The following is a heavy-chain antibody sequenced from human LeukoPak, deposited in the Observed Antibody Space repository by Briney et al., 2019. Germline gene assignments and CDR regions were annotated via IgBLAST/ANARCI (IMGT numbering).Heavy chain of an antibody. CDR3: AREGYSGSGSPPSLYFDY. J-gene: IGHJ4*02. V-gene: IGHV3-30-3*01. D-gene: IGHD3-10*01. CDR2: TSADLNVK. Sequence: GGSLGLSCAASGFTFRNYVIHWVRQAPGKGLEWVAVTSADLNVKLYADSVKGRFTISRDNSRSTLYLQMNSLRPEDTAIYYCAREGYSGSGSPPSLYFDYWGQGTLVTVSS. CDR1: GFTFRNYV.